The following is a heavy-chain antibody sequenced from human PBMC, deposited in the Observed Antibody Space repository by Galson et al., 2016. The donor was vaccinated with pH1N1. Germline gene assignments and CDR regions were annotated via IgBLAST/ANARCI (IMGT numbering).Heavy chain of an antibody. V-gene: IGHV3-11*01. D-gene: IGHD3-10*01. J-gene: IGHJ4*02. CDR3: ATENYGPRSYYRGRNFYY. CDR2: IGSSGNVT. CDR1: GFTFSAYY. Sequence: SLRLSCAASGFTFSAYYMTWTRQPPGKGLEWVAYIGSSGNVTYYADSVKGRFTISRDNAKNSLYLQMNGLRDEDTAVYYCATENYGPRSYYRGRNFYYWGQGIPVTVSS.